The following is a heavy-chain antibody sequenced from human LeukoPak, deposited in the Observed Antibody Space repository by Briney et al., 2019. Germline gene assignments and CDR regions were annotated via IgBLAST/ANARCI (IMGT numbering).Heavy chain of an antibody. CDR2: IPYDGSNK. CDR1: GFTFSSYA. J-gene: IGHJ6*02. V-gene: IGHV3-30-3*01. Sequence: GGSLRLSCAASGFTFSSYAMHWVRQAPGKGLEWVAVIPYDGSNKYYADSVKGRFTISRDNSKNTLYLQMNSLRAEDTAVYYCARGPEVVAAPAGGMDVWGQGTTVTVSS. CDR3: ARGPEVVAAPAGGMDV. D-gene: IGHD2-15*01.